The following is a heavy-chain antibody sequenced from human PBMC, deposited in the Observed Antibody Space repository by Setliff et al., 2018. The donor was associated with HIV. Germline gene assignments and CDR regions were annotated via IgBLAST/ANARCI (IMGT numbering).Heavy chain of an antibody. CDR1: GASFSGYY. D-gene: IGHD6-13*01. CDR3: ARLGWAATAGTWDYYYYGMDV. CDR2: INHSGST. J-gene: IGHJ6*02. Sequence: SETLSLTCAVYGASFSGYYWSWVRQPPGKGLEWIGEINHSGSTNYNPSLKSRVTISVDTSKNQFSLKVRSVTAADTAVYYCARLGWAATAGTWDYYYYGMDVWCQGTTVTAP. V-gene: IGHV4-34*01.